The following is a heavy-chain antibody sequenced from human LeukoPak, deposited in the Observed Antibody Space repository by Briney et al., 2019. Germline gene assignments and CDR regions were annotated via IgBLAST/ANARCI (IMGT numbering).Heavy chain of an antibody. J-gene: IGHJ5*02. V-gene: IGHV1-69*05. CDR2: IIPIFGTA. Sequence: VASVKVSCKASGGTFSSYAISWVRQAPGQGLEWMGRIIPIFGTANYAQKFQGRVTITTDESTSTAYTELSSLRSEDTAVYYCARYYYDSSGSPEGGFDPWGQGTLVTVSS. CDR1: GGTFSSYA. D-gene: IGHD3-22*01. CDR3: ARYYYDSSGSPEGGFDP.